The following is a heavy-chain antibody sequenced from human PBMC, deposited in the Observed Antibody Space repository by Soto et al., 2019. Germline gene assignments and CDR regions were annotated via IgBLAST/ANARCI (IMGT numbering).Heavy chain of an antibody. CDR3: ERVPRSYGRFFLFDY. V-gene: IGHV4-31*03. Sequence: SETLSLTCTVSGGSITSNDYYWSWIRQHPGKGLEWIGYINYIGSTYYNPSLKSRVTISVDTSESQFSLKVNSVTAADTAVYYCERVPRSYGRFFLFDYWGQGTLVTVSS. J-gene: IGHJ4*02. D-gene: IGHD3-3*01. CDR1: GGSITSNDYY. CDR2: INYIGST.